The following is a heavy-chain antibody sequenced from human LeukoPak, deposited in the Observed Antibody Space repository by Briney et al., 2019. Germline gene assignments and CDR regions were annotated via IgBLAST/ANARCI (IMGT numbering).Heavy chain of an antibody. CDR2: IYHSGST. V-gene: IGHV4-30-2*01. CDR1: GGSISSGGYY. Sequence: SETLSLTCTVSGGSISSGGYYWSWIRQPPGKGLGWIGYIYHSGSTYYNPSLKSRVTISVDRSKNQFSLKLSSVTAADTAVYYCARDEIAAASEYWGQGTLVTVSS. CDR3: ARDEIAAASEY. J-gene: IGHJ4*02. D-gene: IGHD2-15*01.